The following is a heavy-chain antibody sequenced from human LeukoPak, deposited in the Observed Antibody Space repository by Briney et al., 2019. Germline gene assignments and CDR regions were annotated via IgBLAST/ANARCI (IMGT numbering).Heavy chain of an antibody. CDR3: AKGIGQRGLWYFDL. J-gene: IGHJ2*01. Sequence: GGSLRLSCAASGFTFSSYAMSWVRQAPGKGLEWVSGISGGSGGSTYYADSVKGRFTISRDNSKNTLYVQMNSLRAEDTAVYYCAKGIGQRGLWYFDLWGRGTLVTVSS. CDR2: ISGGSGGST. D-gene: IGHD6-25*01. CDR1: GFTFSSYA. V-gene: IGHV3-23*01.